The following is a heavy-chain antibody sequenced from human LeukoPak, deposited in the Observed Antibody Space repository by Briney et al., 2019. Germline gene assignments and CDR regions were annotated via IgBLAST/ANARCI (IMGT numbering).Heavy chain of an antibody. CDR1: GGTFSSYA. D-gene: IGHD6-25*01. V-gene: IGHV1-69*04. CDR2: IIPIFGIA. CDR3: ARARAAPPSYYGMDV. J-gene: IGHJ6*02. Sequence: SVKVSCKASGGTFSSYAISWVRQAPGQGLEWMGRIIPIFGIANYAQKFQGRVTITADKSTSTAYMELSSLRSEDTAVYYCARARAAPPSYYGMDVWGQGTTVTVSS.